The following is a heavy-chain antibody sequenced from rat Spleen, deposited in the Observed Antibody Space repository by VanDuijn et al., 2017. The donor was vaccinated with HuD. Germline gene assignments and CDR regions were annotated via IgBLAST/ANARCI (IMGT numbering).Heavy chain of an antibody. CDR2: IWGNGNT. D-gene: IGHD2-2*01. J-gene: IGHJ2*01. CDR1: GFSLTSYT. CDR3: ARDTLFDY. V-gene: IGHV2S61*01. Sequence: QVQLKESGPGLVQPSQTLSLTCTVSGFSLTSYTVSWVRQPPGKGLEWMGVIWGNGNTNYNSALKSRLSISRDTSKSQVFLKMNNLRTEDTALYFCARDTLFDYWGHGVMVTVSS.